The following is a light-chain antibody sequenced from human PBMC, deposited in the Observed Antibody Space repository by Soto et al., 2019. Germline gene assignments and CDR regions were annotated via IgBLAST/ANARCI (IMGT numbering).Light chain of an antibody. CDR2: DAS. V-gene: IGKV3-20*01. Sequence: EIVLTQSPATLSLSPGERATLSCRASQSVSSYLAWYQQKPGQAPRLLIYDASNRATGIPDRFSGSGSGTDFTLSISRLEPEDFAVYYCQHYGGSFIFGPGTKGDIK. CDR1: QSVSSY. CDR3: QHYGGSFI. J-gene: IGKJ3*01.